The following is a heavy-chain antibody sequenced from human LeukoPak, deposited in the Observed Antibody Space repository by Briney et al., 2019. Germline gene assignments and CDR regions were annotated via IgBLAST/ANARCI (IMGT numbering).Heavy chain of an antibody. V-gene: IGHV4-59*06. J-gene: IGHJ3*02. CDR3: ARDPIRVDAGDAFDI. D-gene: IGHD3-3*01. Sequence: SETLSLTCTVSGGSIGSFYWSWIRQPPGKGLEWIGYIYYSGSTYYNPSLKSRVTISVDTSKNQFSLKLSSVTAADTAVYYCARDPIRVDAGDAFDIWGQGTMVTVSS. CDR2: IYYSGST. CDR1: GGSIGSFY.